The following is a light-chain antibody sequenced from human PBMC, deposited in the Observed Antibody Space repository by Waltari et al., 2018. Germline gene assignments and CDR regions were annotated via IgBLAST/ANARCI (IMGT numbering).Light chain of an antibody. CDR2: AAS. CDR3: QQYGSSVMYT. Sequence: EVVLTQSPGTLSLSPGERATLSCRASQILNRSRLAWYQQKVGQAPRLLIYAASYRATGIPDRFSGGGSGTDFSLIITRVEPEDVALYYCQQYGSSVMYTFGQGTKLEI. V-gene: IGKV3-20*01. J-gene: IGKJ2*01. CDR1: QILNRSR.